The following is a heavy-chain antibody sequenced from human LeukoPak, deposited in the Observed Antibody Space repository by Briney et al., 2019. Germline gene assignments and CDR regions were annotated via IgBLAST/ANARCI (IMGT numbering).Heavy chain of an antibody. CDR2: IRYDGSNK. CDR1: GFTLSSYG. J-gene: IGHJ3*02. Sequence: GGSLRLSCAASGFTLSSYGMHSVRQAPGKGLEWVAFIRYDGSNKYYADSVKGRFTISRNNAKNTLYMQMDSLRAEDTAVYYCARARLLWFGDSAFDIWGQGTMVTVSS. V-gene: IGHV3-30*02. D-gene: IGHD3-10*01. CDR3: ARARLLWFGDSAFDI.